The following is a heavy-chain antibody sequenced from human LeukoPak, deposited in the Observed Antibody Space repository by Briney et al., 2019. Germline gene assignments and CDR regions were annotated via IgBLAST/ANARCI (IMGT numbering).Heavy chain of an antibody. J-gene: IGHJ5*02. CDR2: INAGNGNT. V-gene: IGHV1-3*01. CDR1: GYTFTSYA. Sequence: GASVKGSCKASGYTFTSYAMHWVRQAPGQRLEWMGWINAGNGNTKYSQKFQGRVTITRDTSASTAYMELSSLRSEDTAVYYCARILGYCSSTSCYDWFDPWGQGTLVTVSS. D-gene: IGHD2-2*01. CDR3: ARILGYCSSTSCYDWFDP.